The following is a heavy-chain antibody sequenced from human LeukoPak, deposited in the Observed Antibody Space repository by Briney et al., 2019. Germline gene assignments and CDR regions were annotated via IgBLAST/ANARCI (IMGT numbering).Heavy chain of an antibody. J-gene: IGHJ5*02. Sequence: SETLSLTCSVSGGSNSRDDSYWSWIRQPAGKGLEWIGRIYTSGSTNYNPSLKSRVTISVDTSKNQFSLKLTSVTAADTAVCYCARVFGGPVSRRFDPWGQGTLVTVSS. CDR3: ARVFGGPVSRRFDP. CDR2: IYTSGST. D-gene: IGHD4-23*01. V-gene: IGHV4-61*02. CDR1: GGSNSRDDSY.